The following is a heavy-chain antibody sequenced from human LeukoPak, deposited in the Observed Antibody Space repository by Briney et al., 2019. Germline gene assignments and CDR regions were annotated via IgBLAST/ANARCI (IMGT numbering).Heavy chain of an antibody. CDR1: GGSISSGGYS. CDR2: IYQRGST. Sequence: SETLSLTCAVSGGSISSGGYSWSWIRQPPGKGLEWIGYIYQRGSTYYNPSLKSRVTISVDRSKNQFSLKLSSVTAADTAVYYCAARSDILTGYVYWGQGTLVTVSS. D-gene: IGHD3-9*01. V-gene: IGHV4-30-2*01. J-gene: IGHJ4*02. CDR3: AARSDILTGYVY.